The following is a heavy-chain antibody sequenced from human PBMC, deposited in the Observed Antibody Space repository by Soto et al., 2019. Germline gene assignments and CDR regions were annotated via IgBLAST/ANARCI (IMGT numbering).Heavy chain of an antibody. V-gene: IGHV1-18*04. J-gene: IGHJ3*02. CDR3: ARDHDIVVVVAAKAGGFDI. Sequence: GASVNVSCKASGYTFTSYGISWVRQAPGQGLEWMGWISAYNGNTNYAQKLQGRVTMTTDTSTSTAYMELRSLRSDDTAVYYCARDHDIVVVVAAKAGGFDIWGQGTMVTVSS. D-gene: IGHD2-15*01. CDR2: ISAYNGNT. CDR1: GYTFTSYG.